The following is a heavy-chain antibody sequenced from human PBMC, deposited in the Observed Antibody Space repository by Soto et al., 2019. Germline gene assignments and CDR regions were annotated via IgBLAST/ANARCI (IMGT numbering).Heavy chain of an antibody. J-gene: IGHJ4*02. CDR3: ARASSRLRGEAYYFDY. Sequence: PSETLSLTCTVSGDSISSGDYYWSWIRQHPGKGLEWIGYIYSSGNTNYNPSLKSRVTISGDTSKNQFSLKLSSVTAADTAVYYCARASSRLRGEAYYFDYWSQGTLVTVSS. CDR1: GDSISSGDYY. D-gene: IGHD3-16*01. CDR2: IYSSGNT. V-gene: IGHV4-61*08.